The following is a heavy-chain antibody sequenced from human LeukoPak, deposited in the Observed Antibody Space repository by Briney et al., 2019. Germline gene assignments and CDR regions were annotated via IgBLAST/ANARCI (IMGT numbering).Heavy chain of an antibody. J-gene: IGHJ6*03. Sequence: AETLSLTCTVSGGSISSSYWSWIRQPPGKGLEWIGYIYYSGNTNYNPSLKSRVTMSVDTSNNEFSLKLNSVTAADTAVYYCARTYDSPGYYSPDYYYMDVWGKGTTVTISS. D-gene: IGHD3-22*01. CDR2: IYYSGNT. CDR3: ARTYDSPGYYSPDYYYMDV. V-gene: IGHV4-59*12. CDR1: GGSISSSY.